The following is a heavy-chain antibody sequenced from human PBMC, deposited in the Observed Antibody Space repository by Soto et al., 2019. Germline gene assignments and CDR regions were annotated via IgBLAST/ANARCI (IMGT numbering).Heavy chain of an antibody. Sequence: RGESLKISCKGSGYSFTSYWIGWVRQMPGKGLEWMGIIYPGDSDTRYSPSFQGQVTISADKSISTAYLQWSSLKASDTAMYYCARRLYCSGTSCYGAFDIWGQGTMVTVSS. V-gene: IGHV5-51*01. CDR1: GYSFTSYW. D-gene: IGHD2-2*01. J-gene: IGHJ3*02. CDR2: IYPGDSDT. CDR3: ARRLYCSGTSCYGAFDI.